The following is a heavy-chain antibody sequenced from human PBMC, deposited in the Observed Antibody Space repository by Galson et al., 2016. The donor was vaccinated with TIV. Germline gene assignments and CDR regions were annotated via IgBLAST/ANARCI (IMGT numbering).Heavy chain of an antibody. CDR3: AKCRNTAMDTYYYYYGLDV. D-gene: IGHD5-18*01. CDR1: GDTFSSFV. Sequence: SAKVSCTASGDTFSSFVISWARQAPGQGLEWMGGIIPLFGEAHYAQKFQGRVTISEDESKSTVYMELSGLRSGDTAMDYCAKCRNTAMDTYYYYYGLDVWGQGTTVTVSS. V-gene: IGHV1-69*13. J-gene: IGHJ6*02. CDR2: IIPLFGEA.